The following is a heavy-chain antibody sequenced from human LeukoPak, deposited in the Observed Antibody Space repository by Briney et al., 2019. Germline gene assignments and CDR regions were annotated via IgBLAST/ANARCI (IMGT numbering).Heavy chain of an antibody. CDR3: ASFSRSGIEVDY. CDR2: IYYSGST. D-gene: IGHD1-14*01. Sequence: SETLSLTCTVSGGSISSSSYYWGWIRQPPGKGLEWIGSIYYSGSTNYNPSLKSRVTISVDTSKNQFSLKLSSVTAADTAVYYCASFSRSGIEVDYWGQGTLVTVSS. CDR1: GGSISSSSYY. J-gene: IGHJ4*02. V-gene: IGHV4-39*07.